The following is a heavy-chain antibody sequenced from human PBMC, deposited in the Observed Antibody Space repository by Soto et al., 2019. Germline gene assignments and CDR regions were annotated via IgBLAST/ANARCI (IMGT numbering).Heavy chain of an antibody. CDR3: ARGVEYWFDP. V-gene: IGHV4-61*01. CDR2: IYYSGST. D-gene: IGHD3-3*01. Sequence: QVQLQESGPGLVKPSETLSLTCTVSGGSVSSGSYYWSWIRQPPGKGLEWIGYIYYSGSTNYNPSLKSRVTISVDTSKNQFSLTLSSVTAADTAVYYCARGVEYWFDPWGQGTLVTVSS. CDR1: GGSVSSGSYY. J-gene: IGHJ5*02.